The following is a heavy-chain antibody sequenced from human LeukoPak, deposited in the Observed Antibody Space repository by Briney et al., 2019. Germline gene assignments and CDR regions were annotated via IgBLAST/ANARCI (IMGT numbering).Heavy chain of an antibody. V-gene: IGHV4-34*01. Sequence: ASETLSLTCAVYGGSFSGYYWSWIRQPPGKGLEWIGEINHSGSTNYNPSLKSRVTISVDTSKNQFSLKLSSVTAADTAVYYCARRGRVIGSGSTQAPGAFDIWGQGTMVTVSS. J-gene: IGHJ3*02. CDR3: ARRGRVIGSGSTQAPGAFDI. CDR1: GGSFSGYY. CDR2: INHSGST. D-gene: IGHD3-10*01.